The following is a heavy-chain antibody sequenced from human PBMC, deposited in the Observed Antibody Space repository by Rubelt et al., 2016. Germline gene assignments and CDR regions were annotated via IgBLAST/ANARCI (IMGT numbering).Heavy chain of an antibody. D-gene: IGHD3-10*02. CDR2: IVPILDIV. CDR1: GDTFSSHS. V-gene: IGHV1-69*09. Sequence: QVQLVQSGTEVKKPGSSVKVSCTASGDTFSSHSISWVRQAPGKGPEWMGKIVPILDIVNIEPKFQGRVTISADKSTSTAHLELSSLRSEDTARYCCASANNEDTLMFDYGMDVWGQGTTVTVSS. J-gene: IGHJ6*02. CDR3: ASANNEDTLMFDYGMDV.